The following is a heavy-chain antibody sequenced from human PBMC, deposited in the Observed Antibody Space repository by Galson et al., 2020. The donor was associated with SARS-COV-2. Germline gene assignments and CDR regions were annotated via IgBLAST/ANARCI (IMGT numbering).Heavy chain of an antibody. Sequence: TGGSLRLSCAASGFTFSSYGMHWVRQARGKGLEWVAVISYDGSNKYYADSVKGRFTISRDNSKNTLYLQMNSLRAEDTAVYYCAKDRTNWGMDVWGQGTTVTVSS. D-gene: IGHD2-2*01. J-gene: IGHJ6*02. CDR1: GFTFSSYG. CDR2: ISYDGSNK. CDR3: AKDRTNWGMDV. V-gene: IGHV3-30*18.